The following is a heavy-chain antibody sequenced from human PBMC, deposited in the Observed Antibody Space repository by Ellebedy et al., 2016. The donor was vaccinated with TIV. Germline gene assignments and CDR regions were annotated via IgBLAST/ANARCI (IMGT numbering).Heavy chain of an antibody. CDR1: GYTFTAYY. D-gene: IGHD3-10*01. CDR3: TRDLMIRGVMSWFDS. V-gene: IGHV1-2*02. CDR2: ISPNSGVT. J-gene: IGHJ5*01. Sequence: ASVKVSCTASGYTFTAYYMHWVRQAPGQGLEWLGWISPNSGVTNYAQKFQCRVNMTRDISLSTAYMALSRLRSDDTAVYYCTRDLMIRGVMSWFDSWGQGTLVTVSS.